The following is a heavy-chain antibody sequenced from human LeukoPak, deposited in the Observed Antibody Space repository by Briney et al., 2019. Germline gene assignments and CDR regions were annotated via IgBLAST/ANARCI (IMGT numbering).Heavy chain of an antibody. Sequence: PSETLSLTFTVSGGSISSYYWSWIRQPPGKGLEWIGYIYYSGSTNYNPSLKSRVTISVDTSKNQFSLKLSSVTAADTAVYYCARRIPGIALDYWGQGTLVTVSS. V-gene: IGHV4-59*08. D-gene: IGHD6-13*01. CDR2: IYYSGST. CDR3: ARRIPGIALDY. J-gene: IGHJ4*02. CDR1: GGSISSYY.